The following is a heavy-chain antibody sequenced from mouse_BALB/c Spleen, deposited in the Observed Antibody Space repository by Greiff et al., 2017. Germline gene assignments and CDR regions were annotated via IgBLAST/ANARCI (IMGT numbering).Heavy chain of an antibody. CDR2: ISSGGST. CDR1: GFTFSSYA. CDR3: ARGRSTTAPYYFDY. D-gene: IGHD1-2*01. Sequence: EVMLVESGGGLVKPGGSLKLSCAASGFTFSSYAMSWVRQTPEKRLEWVASISSGGSTYYPDSVTGRFTISRDNARNILYLQMSSLRSEDTAMYYCARGRSTTAPYYFDYWGQGTTLTVSS. V-gene: IGHV5-6-5*01. J-gene: IGHJ2*01.